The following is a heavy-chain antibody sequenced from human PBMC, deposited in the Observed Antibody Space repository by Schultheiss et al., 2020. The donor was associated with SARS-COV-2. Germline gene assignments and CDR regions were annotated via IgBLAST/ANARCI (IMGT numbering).Heavy chain of an antibody. D-gene: IGHD4-17*01. J-gene: IGHJ4*02. CDR2: ISADNGNT. Sequence: ASVKVSCKASGYTFTDYGFSWVRQAPGQGLEWMGWISADNGNTNYAQKLQGRVTMTTDTSTSTAYMELRSLRSDDTAVYYCATFSHDYGDYNFDYWGQGTLVTVSS. V-gene: IGHV1-18*01. CDR3: ATFSHDYGDYNFDY. CDR1: GYTFTDYG.